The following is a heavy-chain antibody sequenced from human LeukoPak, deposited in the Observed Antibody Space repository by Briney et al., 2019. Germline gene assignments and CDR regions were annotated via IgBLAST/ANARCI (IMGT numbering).Heavy chain of an antibody. V-gene: IGHV5-51*01. CDR1: GYSFTNYW. J-gene: IGHJ3*02. CDR2: MYPGDSDT. D-gene: IGHD2-2*02. CDR3: AGHSFNTVDAFDI. Sequence: GESLRISCKGSGYSFTNYWISWVRQMPGKGLEWMGIMYPGDSDTRYSPSFQGQVTISADKSISTAYLQWRSLKASDTAMHYCAGHSFNTVDAFDIWGQGTTVTVSA.